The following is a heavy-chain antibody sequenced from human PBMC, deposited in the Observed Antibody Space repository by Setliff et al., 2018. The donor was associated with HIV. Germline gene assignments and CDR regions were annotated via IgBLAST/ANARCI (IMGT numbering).Heavy chain of an antibody. D-gene: IGHD4-17*01. CDR3: ARDPTTVTSRWYFDL. CDR1: GGSISSSSYY. Sequence: SETLSLTCTVSGGSISSSSYYWGWIRQPPGKGLEWIGSIYYSGSTYYNPSLKSRVTISVDTSKNQFSLKLSSVTAADTALYYCARDPTTVTSRWYFDLWGRGTLVTVSS. CDR2: IYYSGST. J-gene: IGHJ2*01. V-gene: IGHV4-39*07.